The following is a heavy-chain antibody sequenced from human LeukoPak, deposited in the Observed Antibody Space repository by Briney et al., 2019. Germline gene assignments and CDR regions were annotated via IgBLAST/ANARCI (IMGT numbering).Heavy chain of an antibody. J-gene: IGHJ4*02. CDR3: ARDDSYGLDY. CDR2: ISPSGSNI. V-gene: IGHV3-48*03. Sequence: PGGSLRLSCAASGFTFSSYEMNWVRQAPGKGLEWVSYISPSGSNILYADSVHGRFTISRDNAKNSLYLQMNSLRAEDTAVYYCARDDSYGLDYWGQGTLVTVSS. CDR1: GFTFSSYE. D-gene: IGHD5-18*01.